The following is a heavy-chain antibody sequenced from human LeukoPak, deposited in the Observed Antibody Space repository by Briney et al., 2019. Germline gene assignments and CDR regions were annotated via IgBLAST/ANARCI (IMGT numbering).Heavy chain of an antibody. V-gene: IGHV3-48*01. CDR3: ARDGGARDGYSLDY. CDR1: GFTFSSYS. CDR2: IRSSSSTI. Sequence: GGSLRLSCAASGFTFSSYSMNWVRQAPVKGLEWVSYIRSSSSTIYYADSVKGRFTSSRDNAKNSLYLQMNSLRAEDTAVYYCARDGGARDGYSLDYWGQGTLVTVSS. J-gene: IGHJ4*02. D-gene: IGHD5-24*01.